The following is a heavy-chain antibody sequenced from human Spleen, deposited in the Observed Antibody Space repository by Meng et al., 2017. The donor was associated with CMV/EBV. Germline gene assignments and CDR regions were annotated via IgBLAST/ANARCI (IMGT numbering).Heavy chain of an antibody. V-gene: IGHV3-15*01. D-gene: IGHD6-6*01. CDR2: IKSKTDGGTT. CDR3: TAKYSIANVDY. J-gene: IGHJ4*02. Sequence: GESLKISCAASGFTFSNAWMSWVRQAPGKGLEWVGRIKSKTDGGTTDYAAPVKGRFTISRDDSKNTLYLQMNSLKTEDTAVYYCTAKYSIANVDYWGQGTLVTVSS. CDR1: GFTFSNAW.